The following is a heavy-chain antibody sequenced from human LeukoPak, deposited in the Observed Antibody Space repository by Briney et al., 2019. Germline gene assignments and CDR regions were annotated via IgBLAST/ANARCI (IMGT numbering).Heavy chain of an antibody. CDR3: ARGPAAGRVRINWFDP. CDR2: VYPGDSDT. J-gene: IGHJ5*02. Sequence: GESLKISCKGSGYSFTSYWIGWVRQMPGKGLEWMGIVYPGDSDTRYSPSFQGQVTISADKSISTAYLQWSSLKASDTAMYYCARGPAAGRVRINWFDPWGQGTLVTVSS. D-gene: IGHD6-13*01. CDR1: GYSFTSYW. V-gene: IGHV5-51*01.